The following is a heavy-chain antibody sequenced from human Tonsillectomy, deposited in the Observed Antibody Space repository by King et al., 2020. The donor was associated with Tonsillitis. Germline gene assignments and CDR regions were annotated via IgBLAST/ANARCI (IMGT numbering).Heavy chain of an antibody. CDR2: ISGSGGST. D-gene: IGHD5-18*01. V-gene: IGHV3-23*04. CDR1: GFTFSSYA. Sequence: VRLVESGGGLVQPGGSLRLSCAASGFTFSSYAMSWVRQAPGKGLEWVSGISGSGGSTYCADSVKGRFTISRDNSQNTLYVQMNSLRAEDTAVYYCAKVAGPDTALALDFWGQGTLVTVSS. J-gene: IGHJ4*02. CDR3: AKVAGPDTALALDF.